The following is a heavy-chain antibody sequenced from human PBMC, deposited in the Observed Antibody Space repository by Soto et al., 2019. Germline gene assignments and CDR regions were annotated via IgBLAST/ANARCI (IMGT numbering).Heavy chain of an antibody. V-gene: IGHV3-23*01. CDR3: AKDTVAIRSFYFDS. D-gene: IGHD2-21*01. CDR2: ISGSGDRT. J-gene: IGHJ4*02. CDR1: GFTVSSNYA. Sequence: GGSLRLSCAASGFTVSSNYAMTWVRQAPGKGLEWVSTISGSGDRTYYADSVTGRFTISRDNSKNTLYLQMHSLGVEDAAVYFCAKDTVAIRSFYFDSWAQGTLVTVSS.